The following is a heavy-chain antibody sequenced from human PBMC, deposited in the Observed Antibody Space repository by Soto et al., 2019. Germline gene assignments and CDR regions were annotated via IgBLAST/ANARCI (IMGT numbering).Heavy chain of an antibody. CDR3: ARHDDRGWYF. Sequence: SETLSLTCTVSGGSISSYYWSWIRQPPGKGLEWIGYIYYSGSTNYNPSLKSRVTISVDTSKNQFSLKLSSVTAADTAVYYCARHDDRGWYFWGQGTLVTVS. J-gene: IGHJ4*02. CDR2: IYYSGST. V-gene: IGHV4-59*08. CDR1: GGSISSYY. D-gene: IGHD6-19*01.